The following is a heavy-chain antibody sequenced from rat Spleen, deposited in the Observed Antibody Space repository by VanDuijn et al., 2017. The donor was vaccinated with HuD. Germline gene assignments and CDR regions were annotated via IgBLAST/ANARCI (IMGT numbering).Heavy chain of an antibody. CDR3: ARDENGYLFAWFAY. Sequence: QVQLKESGPGLVQPSQTLSLTCTVSGFSLMDYIVHWVRQPPGKGLEWMGRMKYDGVPYYNSALKSRLTISRDTSKSQVFLKMSSLQTEDTATYYCARDENGYLFAWFAYWGQGTLVSVSS. CDR2: MKYDGVP. D-gene: IGHD1-4*01. V-gene: IGHV2S30*01. J-gene: IGHJ3*01. CDR1: GFSLMDYI.